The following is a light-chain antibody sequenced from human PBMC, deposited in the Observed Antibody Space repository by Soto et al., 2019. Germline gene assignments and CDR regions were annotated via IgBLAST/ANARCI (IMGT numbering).Light chain of an antibody. V-gene: IGKV3-20*01. CDR1: QTVRNNY. Sequence: ENVFTQSPGTLSLSPGQRATLSCRASQTVRNNYLAWYQQKPGQAPRLLIYDASSRATGIPDRFSGGGSGTDFTLTISRLEPEDFAVYYCQQFSSYPLTFGGGTKVDIK. CDR2: DAS. J-gene: IGKJ4*01. CDR3: QQFSSYPLT.